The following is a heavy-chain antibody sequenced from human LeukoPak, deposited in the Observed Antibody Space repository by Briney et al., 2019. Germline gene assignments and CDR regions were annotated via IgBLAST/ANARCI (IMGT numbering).Heavy chain of an antibody. CDR3: ASRYCSSGDCYSWFDP. D-gene: IGHD2-15*01. CDR2: INHSGST. V-gene: IGHV4-34*01. CDR1: GGSLSGYK. J-gene: IGHJ5*02. Sequence: SETLSLTCAVYGGSLSGYKCSWIRQPPGKGLEWIGEINHSGSTNYNPSLKSRIIISVGTSKNQFSLKLSSVTAADTAVYYCASRYCSSGDCYSWFDPWGQGILVTVSS.